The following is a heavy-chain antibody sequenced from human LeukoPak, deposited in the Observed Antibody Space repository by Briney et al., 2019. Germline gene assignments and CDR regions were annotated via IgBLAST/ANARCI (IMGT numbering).Heavy chain of an antibody. CDR2: INPNSGGT. CDR1: GYTFTGYY. J-gene: IGHJ4*02. D-gene: IGHD3-16*02. V-gene: IGHV1-2*02. CDR3: ARVDRGYYDYVWGSYRPIDY. Sequence: GASVKVSCKASGYTFTGYYMHRVRQAPGQGLEWMGWINPNSGGTNYAQKFQGRVTMTRDTSISTAYMELSRLRSDDTAVYYCARVDRGYYDYVWGSYRPIDYWGQGTLVTVSS.